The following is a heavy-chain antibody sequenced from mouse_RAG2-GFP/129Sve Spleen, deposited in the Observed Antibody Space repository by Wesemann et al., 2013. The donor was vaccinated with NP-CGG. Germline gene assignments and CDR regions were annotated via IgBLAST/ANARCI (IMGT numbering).Heavy chain of an antibody. D-gene: IGHD1-1*01. J-gene: IGHJ2*01. CDR3: ARFTRSSYYFDY. CDR2: INPSNGRT. CDR1: GYTFTSYW. Sequence: QVQLQQPGAELVKPGASVKLSCKASGYTFTSYWMHWVKRRPGQGLEWIGEINPSNGRTNYNEKFKSKATLTVDKSSSTAYMQLSSLTSEDSAVYYCARFTRSSYYFDYWGAKGHHSHSLL. V-gene: IGHV1S81*02.